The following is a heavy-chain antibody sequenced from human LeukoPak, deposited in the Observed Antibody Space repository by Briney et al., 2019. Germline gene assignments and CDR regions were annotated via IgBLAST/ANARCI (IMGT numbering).Heavy chain of an antibody. Sequence: GGSLRLSCAASGFTFSSYAMHWVRQAPGKGLEWVAVISYDGSNKYYADSVKGRFTISRDNSKNTLYLQMNSLRAEDTAVYYCARPASRGQQLVRVYFDYWGQGTLVTVSS. V-gene: IGHV3-30*04. CDR2: ISYDGSNK. D-gene: IGHD6-13*01. J-gene: IGHJ4*02. CDR1: GFTFSSYA. CDR3: ARPASRGQQLVRVYFDY.